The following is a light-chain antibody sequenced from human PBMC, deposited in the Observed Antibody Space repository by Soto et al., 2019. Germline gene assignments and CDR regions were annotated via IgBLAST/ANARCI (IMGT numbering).Light chain of an antibody. J-gene: IGKJ2*01. V-gene: IGKV1-33*01. CDR1: QDISNY. CDR3: HQYDNLYT. CDR2: DAS. Sequence: DIQMTQSPSSLSASVGDRVTITCQASQDISNYLNWYQQKPGKAPKLLIYDASNLETGVPSRFSGSGSGTDFTFTITSLQPDDIATCYWHQYDNLYTFGQGTKLEIK.